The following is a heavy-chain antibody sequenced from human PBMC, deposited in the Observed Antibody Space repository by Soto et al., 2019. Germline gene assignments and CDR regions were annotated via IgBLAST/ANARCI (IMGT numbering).Heavy chain of an antibody. CDR1: GYTFTSYY. D-gene: IGHD4-17*01. CDR2: INPSGGST. Sequence: ASVKVSCKASGYTFTSYYMHWVRQAPGQGLEWMGIINPSGGSTSYAQKFQGRVTMTRDTSTSTVYMELSSLRSEDTAVYYCARDRTVTILGYYYYGMDVWGQGTTVTVSS. CDR3: ARDRTVTILGYYYYGMDV. J-gene: IGHJ6*02. V-gene: IGHV1-46*01.